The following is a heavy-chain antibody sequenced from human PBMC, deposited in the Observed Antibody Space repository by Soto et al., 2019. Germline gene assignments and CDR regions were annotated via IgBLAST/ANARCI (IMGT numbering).Heavy chain of an antibody. CDR3: ASDSSAGGYRYYYYYGMDV. CDR1: GYTFTSYA. D-gene: IGHD3-22*01. V-gene: IGHV1-3*01. CDR2: INAGNGNT. Sequence: ASVKVSCKASGYTFTSYAMHWVRQAPGQRLEWMGWINAGNGNTKYSQKFQGRVTITRDTSASTAYMELSSLRSEDTAVYYCASDSSAGGYRYYYYYGMDVWGQGTTGTVSS. J-gene: IGHJ6*02.